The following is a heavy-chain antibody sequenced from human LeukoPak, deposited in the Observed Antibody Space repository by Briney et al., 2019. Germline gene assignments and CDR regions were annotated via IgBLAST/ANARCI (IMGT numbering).Heavy chain of an antibody. D-gene: IGHD1-26*01. CDR2: ISYDGTNK. Sequence: GGSLRLSCAASGFTFSNYDMHWVRQAPGKGLEWVAVISYDGTNKYYADSVKGRFTISRDNSKNTLHLQMNSLRAEDTAVYYCAKVDGGSYYSSDWGQGTLVTVSS. CDR3: AKVDGGSYYSSD. CDR1: GFTFSNYD. J-gene: IGHJ4*02. V-gene: IGHV3-30*18.